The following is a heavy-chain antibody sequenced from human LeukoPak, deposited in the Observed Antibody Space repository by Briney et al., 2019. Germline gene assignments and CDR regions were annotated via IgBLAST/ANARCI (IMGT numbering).Heavy chain of an antibody. CDR2: ISGDGANT. D-gene: IGHD3-22*01. J-gene: IGHJ4*02. CDR1: GFTFDDYG. Sequence: PGGSLRLSCAASGFTFDDYGMSWVRQAPGKGLEWVSLISGDGANTYYTDCVKGRFTISRDNNKNSLYLQMNSLRIEDTALYYCVRLPFLQVVPYFDYWGQGTLVTVSS. CDR3: VRLPFLQVVPYFDY. V-gene: IGHV3-43*02.